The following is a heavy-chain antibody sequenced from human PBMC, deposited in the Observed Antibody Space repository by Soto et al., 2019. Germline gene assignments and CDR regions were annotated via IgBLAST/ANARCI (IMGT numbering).Heavy chain of an antibody. V-gene: IGHV3-23*01. CDR3: AKALIVVVAASRYFDL. CDR2: ISGSGGST. Sequence: GGSLRLSCAASGFTFCSYAMSWVRQAPGKGLEWVSAISGSGGSTYYADSVKGRFTISRDNSKNTLYLQMNSLRAEDTAVYYCAKALIVVVAASRYFDLWGRGTLVTVSS. J-gene: IGHJ2*01. D-gene: IGHD2-15*01. CDR1: GFTFCSYA.